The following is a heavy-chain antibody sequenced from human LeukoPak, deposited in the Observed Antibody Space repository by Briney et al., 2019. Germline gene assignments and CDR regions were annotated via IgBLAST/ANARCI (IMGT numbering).Heavy chain of an antibody. CDR1: GYTLTELS. V-gene: IGHV1-24*01. J-gene: IGHJ4*02. CDR2: FDPEDGET. CDR3: PTAQHTVVAPDY. Sequence: ASGKVSCKVSGYTLTELSMHWVRQAPGKGREWMGGFDPEDGETIYAQKFQGRVTMTEDTSTDTAYMDLSSLRSEDTAVYNCPTAQHTVVAPDYWGQGPLVPVSS. D-gene: IGHD2-15*01.